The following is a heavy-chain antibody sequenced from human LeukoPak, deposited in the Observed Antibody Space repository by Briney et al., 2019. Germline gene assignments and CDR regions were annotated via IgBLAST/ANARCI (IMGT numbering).Heavy chain of an antibody. V-gene: IGHV3-7*01. J-gene: IGHJ4*02. Sequence: GGSLRLSCVASGFTFSSNWMTWVRQAPGKGLEGVANIKTDGSQIYYVDSVKGRFTISRDNSKNTLYLQMNSLRAEDTAVYYCAKASSSGYTNDFDYWGQGTLVTVSS. D-gene: IGHD3-22*01. CDR1: GFTFSSNW. CDR2: IKTDGSQI. CDR3: AKASSSGYTNDFDY.